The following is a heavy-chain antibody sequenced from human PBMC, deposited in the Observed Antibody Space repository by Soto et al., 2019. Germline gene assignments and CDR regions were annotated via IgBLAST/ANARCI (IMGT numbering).Heavy chain of an antibody. J-gene: IGHJ4*02. CDR1: GGSISSNNW. CDR3: VMNGVPFYFDS. V-gene: IGHV4-4*02. Sequence: QVRLQESGPGLVRPSGTLSLTCAVSGGSISSNNWWSWIRQPPGQGLEWIGDIYRNGNTNYNPSLKGRVTLSVDKSKNQFSLKLNSVTAADTAIYYCVMNGVPFYFDSWGQGSLVAVSS. CDR2: IYRNGNT. D-gene: IGHD4-17*01.